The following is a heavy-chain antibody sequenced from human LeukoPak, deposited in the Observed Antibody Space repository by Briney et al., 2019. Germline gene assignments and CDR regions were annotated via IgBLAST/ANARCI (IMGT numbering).Heavy chain of an antibody. D-gene: IGHD1-26*01. V-gene: IGHV1-46*01. CDR3: ARDESGSYIDY. Sequence: GASVKVSCKASGYTFTSYYMHWVRQAPGQGLEWMGIINPSGGSTSYAQKFQGRVTMTRDMSTGTVYMELNSLRSEDTAVYYCARDESGSYIDYWGQGTLVTVSS. CDR1: GYTFTSYY. CDR2: INPSGGST. J-gene: IGHJ4*02.